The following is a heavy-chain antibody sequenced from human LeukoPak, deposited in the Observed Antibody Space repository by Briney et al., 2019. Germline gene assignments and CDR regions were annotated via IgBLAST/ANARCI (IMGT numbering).Heavy chain of an antibody. V-gene: IGHV4-34*01. CDR3: ARGQVVAATSFYYGMDV. Sequence: SETLSLTCAVYGASFSGYYWSWLRQPPGKGLEWIGEINHSGSTNYNPALKSRVTISVDTSKNQFSLKLSSVTAADTAVYYCARGQVVAATSFYYGMDVWGEGTTVTVSS. J-gene: IGHJ6*01. CDR2: INHSGST. D-gene: IGHD2-15*01. CDR1: GASFSGYY.